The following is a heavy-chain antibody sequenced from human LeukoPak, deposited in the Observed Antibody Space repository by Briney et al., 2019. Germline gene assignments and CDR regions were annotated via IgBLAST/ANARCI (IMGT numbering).Heavy chain of an antibody. CDR2: THTSGSA. V-gene: IGHV4-61*02. J-gene: IGHJ4*02. CDR3: ARGRWKTGMDSPYYFDF. D-gene: IGHD2-2*03. CDR1: GGSISSSGSH. Sequence: SETLSLTCTVSGGSISSSGSHWGWVRQPAGKGLEWIGRTHTSGSANYNPSLKSRVTMSVDTSKNQFSLKLTSVTAADTAVYYCARGRWKTGMDSPYYFDFWGQGTLVTVSS.